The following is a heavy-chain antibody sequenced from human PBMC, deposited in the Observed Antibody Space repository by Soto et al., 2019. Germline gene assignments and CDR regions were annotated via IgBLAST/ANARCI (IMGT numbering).Heavy chain of an antibody. CDR2: INAGNGNT. CDR1: GYTFTSYA. J-gene: IGHJ4*02. V-gene: IGHV1-3*01. Sequence: ASVKVSCKASGYTFTSYAMHWVRQAPGQRLEWMGWINAGNGNTKYSQKFQGRVTITRDTSASTAYMELSSLRSEDTAVYYCARHGSGTYYPIDYWGQGTLVTVSS. CDR3: ARHGSGTYYPIDY. D-gene: IGHD3-10*01.